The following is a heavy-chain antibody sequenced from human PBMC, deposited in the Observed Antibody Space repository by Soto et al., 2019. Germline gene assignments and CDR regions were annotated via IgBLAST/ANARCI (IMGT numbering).Heavy chain of an antibody. CDR3: AHRRLDGDPPHDAFDI. Sequence: QITLKESGPTLVKPTQTLTLTCTFSGFSLSTSGVGVGWILRPPGKALDGLAIFYWVDDKRYSQSLKSRPTITKDTSKNQVVLTMTNRDPVDTATYYCAHRRLDGDPPHDAFDIWGQGTMVTVSS. CDR1: GFSLSTSGVG. J-gene: IGHJ3*02. CDR2: FYWVDDK. V-gene: IGHV2-5*02. D-gene: IGHD7-27*01.